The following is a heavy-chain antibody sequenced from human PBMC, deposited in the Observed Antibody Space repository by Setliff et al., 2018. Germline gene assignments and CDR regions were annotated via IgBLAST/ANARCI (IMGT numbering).Heavy chain of an antibody. CDR2: IHTSGST. J-gene: IGHJ5*02. D-gene: IGHD6-13*01. CDR1: GASISSYF. V-gene: IGHV4-4*08. CDR3: AGGAFGSRWYVRPWFDP. Sequence: SETLSLTCSVSGASISSYFWTWIRQPPGKGLEWIGNIHTSGSTNYNPSLKSRLTISVDTSKNQFSLSLSSVTAADTAVYYCAGGAFGSRWYVRPWFDPWGQGTLVTVSS.